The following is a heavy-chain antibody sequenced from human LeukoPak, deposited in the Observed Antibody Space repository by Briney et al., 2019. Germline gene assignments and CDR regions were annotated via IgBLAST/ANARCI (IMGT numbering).Heavy chain of an antibody. CDR1: GYTFTSYG. D-gene: IGHD3-9*01. CDR2: ISAYNGIT. J-gene: IGHJ3*02. V-gene: IGHV1-18*04. CDR3: ARDLDAYYDILTGGDAFDI. Sequence: ASVKVSCKASGYTFTSYGISRVRQAPGQGLEWMGWISAYNGITNYAQKLQGRVTMTTDTSTSTAYMELRSLRSDDTAVYYCARDLDAYYDILTGGDAFDIWGQGTMVTVSS.